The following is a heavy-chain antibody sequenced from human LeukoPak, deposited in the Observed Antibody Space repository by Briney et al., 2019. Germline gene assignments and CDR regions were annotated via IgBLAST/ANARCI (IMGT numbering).Heavy chain of an antibody. CDR2: IYTSGST. J-gene: IGHJ4*02. V-gene: IGHV4-61*02. CDR1: GGSISSGSYY. D-gene: IGHD1-26*01. CDR3: ARWWELPHFDY. Sequence: SETLSLTCTVSGGSISSGSYYWSWIRQPAGKGLEWIGRIYTSGSTNYNPSLKSRVTISVDTSKNQFSLKLSSVTAADTAVYYCARWWELPHFDYWGQGTLVTVSS.